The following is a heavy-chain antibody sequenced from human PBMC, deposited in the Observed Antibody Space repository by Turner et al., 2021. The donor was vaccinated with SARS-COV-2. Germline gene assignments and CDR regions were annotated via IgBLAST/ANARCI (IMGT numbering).Heavy chain of an antibody. CDR2: ISWNSGTI. Sequence: EVQLVESGGGLVQPGRSLRLSCAASGFTFDDYAMHWVRQAPGKGVEWVSGISWNSGTIDYADSVKGRFTISRDNAKNSLYLQMNSLRAEDTALYYCAKLAARSAYYYYGMDVWGQGTTVTVSS. D-gene: IGHD6-6*01. V-gene: IGHV3-9*01. CDR1: GFTFDDYA. J-gene: IGHJ6*02. CDR3: AKLAARSAYYYYGMDV.